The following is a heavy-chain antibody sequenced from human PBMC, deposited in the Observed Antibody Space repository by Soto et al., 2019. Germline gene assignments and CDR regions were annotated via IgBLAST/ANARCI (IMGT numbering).Heavy chain of an antibody. V-gene: IGHV4-59*02. CDR3: ARHNTFGNVGYHAFDV. Sequence: ERMSLTSSESGHSVRPRYWSWIRQFQEVGLEWIAYISYDGSTNHDPSLRSRLSISIDTSRNQVYLNLTSVTAADTAVYYCARHNTFGNVGYHAFDVRGQGTVVTV. CDR2: ISYDGST. D-gene: IGHD5-12*01. CDR1: GHSVRPRY. J-gene: IGHJ3*01.